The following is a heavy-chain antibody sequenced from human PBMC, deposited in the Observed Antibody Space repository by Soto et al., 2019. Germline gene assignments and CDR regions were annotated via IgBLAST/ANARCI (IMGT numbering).Heavy chain of an antibody. V-gene: IGHV3-30*18. CDR2: ISNDGNRK. CDR3: AKDRRQLSALDM. D-gene: IGHD6-6*01. J-gene: IGHJ3*02. Sequence: PGGSLRLSCAASGFSFSSYGMHWVRQAPGRGLECVTVISNDGNRKYYGESVKGRFSVSRDNDKDTLYLQMNGLRPEDTGVYYCAKDRRQLSALDMWGQGTTVTV. CDR1: GFSFSSYG.